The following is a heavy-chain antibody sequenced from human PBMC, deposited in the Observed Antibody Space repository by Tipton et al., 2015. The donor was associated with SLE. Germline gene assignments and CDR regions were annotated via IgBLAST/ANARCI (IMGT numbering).Heavy chain of an antibody. Sequence: LRLSCTVSGGSISSGGYYWSWIRQHPGKGLEWIGYIYYSGSTYYNPSLKSRVTISVDTSKNQFSLKLSSVTAADTAVYYCARPRSGSSAPFDYWGQGTLVTVSS. CDR2: IYYSGST. CDR3: ARPRSGSSAPFDY. V-gene: IGHV4-31*03. CDR1: GGSISSGGYY. J-gene: IGHJ4*02. D-gene: IGHD6-6*01.